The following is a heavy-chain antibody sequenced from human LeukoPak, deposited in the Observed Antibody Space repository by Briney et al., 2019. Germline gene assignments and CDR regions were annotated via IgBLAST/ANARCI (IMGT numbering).Heavy chain of an antibody. CDR1: GGSISSGGYY. V-gene: IGHV4-30-2*01. Sequence: SQTLSLTCTVSGGSISSGGYYWSWIRQPPGKGLEWIGYIYHSGSTYYNPSLKSRVTISVDRSKNQFSLKLSSVTAADTAVYYCAREGDHTFDYWGQGTLVTVSS. CDR2: IYHSGST. J-gene: IGHJ4*02. D-gene: IGHD3-16*01. CDR3: AREGDHTFDY.